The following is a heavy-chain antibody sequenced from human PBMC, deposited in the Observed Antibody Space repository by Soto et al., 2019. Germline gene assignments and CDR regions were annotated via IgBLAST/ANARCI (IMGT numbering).Heavy chain of an antibody. Sequence: GGSLRLSCAASGFTFSSYAMSWVRQAPGKGLEWVSVISGDGGSTYYADSVKGRFTISRDNSKNTLYLQMNSLRAEDTAVYYCAKAATLVGFYSKYEDCGQGIMGTVTS. CDR1: GFTFSSYA. D-gene: IGHD1-26*01. CDR2: ISGDGGST. CDR3: AKAATLVGFYSKYED. V-gene: IGHV3-23*01. J-gene: IGHJ1*01.